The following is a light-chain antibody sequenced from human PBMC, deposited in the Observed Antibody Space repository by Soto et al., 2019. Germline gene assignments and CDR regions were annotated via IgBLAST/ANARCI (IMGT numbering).Light chain of an antibody. CDR3: QQYDARSTLFT. CDR1: QSVDRSY. Sequence: EIVLTQSPGTLSLSPGERATLSCRASQSVDRSYLAWYQQRPGQAPRLLIHGASNRATGIPDRFSGSGSGKDFTLTISRLEPEDFAAYYCQQYDARSTLFTFGPGTTVDIK. V-gene: IGKV3-20*01. J-gene: IGKJ3*01. CDR2: GAS.